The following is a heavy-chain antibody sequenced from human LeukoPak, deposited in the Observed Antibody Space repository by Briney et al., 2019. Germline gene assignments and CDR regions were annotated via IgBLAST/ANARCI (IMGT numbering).Heavy chain of an antibody. CDR3: ARGGLTGTTIPYFDY. Sequence: GGSLRLSCTASEFTFSSYWMHWVRQPPGKGLVWVSRINSDGSSTSYADAVKGRFTISRDNAKNTLYLRMNSLRAEDTAVYYCARGGLTGTTIPYFDYRGQGTLVTVSS. J-gene: IGHJ4*02. CDR2: INSDGSST. CDR1: EFTFSSYW. D-gene: IGHD1-7*01. V-gene: IGHV3-74*01.